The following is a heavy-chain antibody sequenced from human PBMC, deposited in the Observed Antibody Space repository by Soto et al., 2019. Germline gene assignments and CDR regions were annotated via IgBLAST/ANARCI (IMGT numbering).Heavy chain of an antibody. CDR3: AKDPITMVRGVIDSRFDP. CDR1: GFTFSSYA. CDR2: ISGSGGST. Sequence: GGSLRLSCAASGFTFSSYAMSWVRQAPGKGLEWVSAISGSGGSTYYADSVKGRLTISRDNSKNTLYLQMNSLRAEDTAVYYCAKDPITMVRGVIDSRFDPWGQGTLVTVSS. J-gene: IGHJ5*02. D-gene: IGHD3-10*01. V-gene: IGHV3-23*01.